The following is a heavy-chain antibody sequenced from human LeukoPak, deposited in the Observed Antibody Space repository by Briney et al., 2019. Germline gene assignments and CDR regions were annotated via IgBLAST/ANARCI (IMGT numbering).Heavy chain of an antibody. J-gene: IGHJ4*02. CDR2: ISSSSSYI. CDR1: GFTFSSYS. D-gene: IGHD6-6*01. Sequence: PGGSLRLSCAASGFTFSSYSVNWVRQAPGKGLEWVSSISSSSSYIYYADSVKGRFTISRDNAKNSLYLQMNSLRAEGTAVYYCARDLIAAGGTLFDYWGQGTLVTVSS. V-gene: IGHV3-21*01. CDR3: ARDLIAAGGTLFDY.